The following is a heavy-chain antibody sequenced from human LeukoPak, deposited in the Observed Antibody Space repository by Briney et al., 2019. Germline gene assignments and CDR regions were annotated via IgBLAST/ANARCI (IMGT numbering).Heavy chain of an antibody. CDR2: ISPITSTK. J-gene: IGHJ4*02. V-gene: IGHV3-48*04. CDR1: GFTFSSYS. D-gene: IGHD3-3*01. Sequence: GGSLRLSCAASGFTFSSYSMNWVRQTPGKGLEWVSYISPITSTKYYADSVEGRFTISRDDARISLSLQMDSLRAEDTAVYYCARESDKHYDFWSGYLALDYWGQGTLVTVSS. CDR3: ARESDKHYDFWSGYLALDY.